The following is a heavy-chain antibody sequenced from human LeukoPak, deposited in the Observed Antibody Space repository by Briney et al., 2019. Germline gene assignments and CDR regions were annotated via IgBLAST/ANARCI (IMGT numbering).Heavy chain of an antibody. CDR3: ARRRLAARLPFDY. J-gene: IGHJ4*02. CDR2: INPSGST. V-gene: IGHV4-34*01. D-gene: IGHD6-6*01. Sequence: ETLSLTCAVYGGSFGGYYWSWIRKPPGKGLEWIGEINPSGSTNYNPSLKSRVSISVYTSKDQFSLKLSSVTAADTAVYYCARRRLAARLPFDYWGQGTLVTVPS. CDR1: GGSFGGYY.